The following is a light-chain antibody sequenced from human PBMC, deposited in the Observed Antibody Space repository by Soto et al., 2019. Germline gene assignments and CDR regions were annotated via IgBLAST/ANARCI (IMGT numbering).Light chain of an antibody. J-gene: IGLJ2*01. CDR3: QSYDITLSGVV. CDR2: ANN. V-gene: IGLV1-40*01. CDR1: SSNIGAGYG. Sequence: QSVLTQPPSVSGAPGQRVTLSSTGNSSNIGAGYGVHWYQQLPGTAPKLLIYANNNRPSGVPDRFSGSKSGTSASLAITGLQAEDEADYYCQSYDITLSGVVFGGGTKLTVL.